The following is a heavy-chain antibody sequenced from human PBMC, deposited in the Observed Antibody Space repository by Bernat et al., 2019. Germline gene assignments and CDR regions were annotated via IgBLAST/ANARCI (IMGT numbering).Heavy chain of an antibody. CDR2: ISYDGNNI. CDR1: GFTFSSYG. Sequence: QVQLVESGGGVVQPGRSLRLSCAASGFTFSSYGMHWVRQAPGKGLGWVAVISYDGNNIYYADSVKGRFTISRDNSKNTLYLQMNSLRAEDTAVYYCARPYGDYARGGFDFWGQGTLVTVSS. V-gene: IGHV3-30*03. CDR3: ARPYGDYARGGFDF. D-gene: IGHD4-17*01. J-gene: IGHJ4*02.